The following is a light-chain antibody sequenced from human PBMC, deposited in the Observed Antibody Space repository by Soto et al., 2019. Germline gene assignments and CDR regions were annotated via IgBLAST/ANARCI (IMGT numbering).Light chain of an antibody. CDR3: QQRLNWPWT. CDR1: QSVSRY. CDR2: DAY. Sequence: EIVLTQSPATLSLSPGERATLSCRASQSVSRYLAWYQQKPGQAPRLLIYDAYNTATGIPARFSGSGSGTDFTLIISSLEPEDFEVYYCQQRLNWPWTFGKGTKGEIK. J-gene: IGKJ1*01. V-gene: IGKV3-11*01.